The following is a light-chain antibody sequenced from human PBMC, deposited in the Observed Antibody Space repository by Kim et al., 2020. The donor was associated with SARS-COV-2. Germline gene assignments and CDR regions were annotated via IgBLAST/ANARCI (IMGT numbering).Light chain of an antibody. V-gene: IGKV3-15*01. CDR2: GAS. CDR1: QSVSSN. J-gene: IGKJ1*01. Sequence: EIVMTQSPATLSVSPGERATLSCRASQSVSSNLAWYQQKPGQAPRLLIYGASTRATGIPARFSGSGSGTEFTLTISSLQSEDFAVYYCQNNNNGLPWTFGEGAKV. CDR3: QNNNNGLPWT.